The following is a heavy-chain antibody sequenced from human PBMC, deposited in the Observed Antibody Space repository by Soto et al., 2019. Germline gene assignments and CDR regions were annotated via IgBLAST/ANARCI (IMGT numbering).Heavy chain of an antibody. J-gene: IGHJ4*02. D-gene: IGHD3-3*01. CDR2: ISAYNGNT. V-gene: IGHV1-18*01. CDR3: ARVRGTYYDFWSGYYIPFDY. CDR1: GYTFTSYG. Sequence: GASVKVSCKASGYTFTSYGISWVRQAPGQGLEWMGWISAYNGNTNYAQKLQGRVTMTTDTSTSTAYMELRSLRSDDTAVYYCARVRGTYYDFWSGYYIPFDYWGQGTLVT.